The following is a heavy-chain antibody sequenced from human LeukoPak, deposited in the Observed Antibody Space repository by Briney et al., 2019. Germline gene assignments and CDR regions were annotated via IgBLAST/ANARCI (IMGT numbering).Heavy chain of an antibody. CDR1: GFTFSNYP. V-gene: IGHV3-23*01. D-gene: IGHD6-13*01. CDR2: VSGSGDRT. Sequence: PGGSLRLSCAASGFTFSNYPMAWVRQAPGKGPEWVSAVSGSGDRTIYADSVKGRFTISRDNSKNTLYLQMNSLRAEDTAVYYCAKENSYSSSPTDYWGQGTLVTVSS. CDR3: AKENSYSSSPTDY. J-gene: IGHJ4*02.